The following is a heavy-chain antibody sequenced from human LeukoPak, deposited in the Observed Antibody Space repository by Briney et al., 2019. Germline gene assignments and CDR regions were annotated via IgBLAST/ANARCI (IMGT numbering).Heavy chain of an antibody. CDR1: GFTFSSYT. CDR2: ISSNGGST. J-gene: IGHJ5*02. Sequence: GGSLRLSCAASGFTFSSYTMHWVRQAPGKGLEYVSAISSNGGSTYYANSVKGRFSISRDNSKDTLYLQMGSLRAEDMAVYYCARAYDFWSGYYPLWFDPWGQGTLVTVSS. D-gene: IGHD3-3*01. CDR3: ARAYDFWSGYYPLWFDP. V-gene: IGHV3-64*01.